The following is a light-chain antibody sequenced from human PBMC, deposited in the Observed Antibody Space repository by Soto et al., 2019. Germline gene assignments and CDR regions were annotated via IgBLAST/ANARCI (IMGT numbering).Light chain of an antibody. V-gene: IGKV1-39*01. J-gene: IGKJ2*01. CDR3: QQTFIPPYT. CDR2: VAS. Sequence: DIQMTQSLSSLSASVGDTVTITCRASQSISNSLSWYQQKPGKAPKFLIYVASTLQRGVPSRFSGSGSGTDFALTISSLQPEDVATYYCQQTFIPPYTFGQGTKLEIK. CDR1: QSISNS.